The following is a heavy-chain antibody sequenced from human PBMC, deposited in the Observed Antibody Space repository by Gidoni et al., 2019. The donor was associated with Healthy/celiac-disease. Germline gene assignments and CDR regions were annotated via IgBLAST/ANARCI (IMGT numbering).Heavy chain of an antibody. Sequence: QVQLLESGGGVVQPGRSLRLSCAASGFTFSSYGMHWVRQAPGKGLGWVAVIWYDGSNKYYADSVKGRFTISRDNSKNTLYLQMNSLRAEDTAVYYCARDEGIAVAGSQIDYWGQGTLVTVSS. CDR3: ARDEGIAVAGSQIDY. V-gene: IGHV3-33*01. J-gene: IGHJ4*02. D-gene: IGHD6-19*01. CDR2: IWYDGSNK. CDR1: GFTFSSYG.